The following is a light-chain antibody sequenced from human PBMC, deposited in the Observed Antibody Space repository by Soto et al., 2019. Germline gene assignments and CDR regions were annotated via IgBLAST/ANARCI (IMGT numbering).Light chain of an antibody. V-gene: IGKV1-39*01. CDR2: AAS. CDR1: QNISNY. CDR3: QESYSTPLA. J-gene: IGKJ4*01. Sequence: DIQMTQSPSSLSASVGDRVTITCRATQNISNYLNWYQQKPGKAPQVLIYAASSLQSGVPSRFSGSGSRTDFTLTISSLQPEDVATYYCQESYSTPLAIGGGTKVEIK.